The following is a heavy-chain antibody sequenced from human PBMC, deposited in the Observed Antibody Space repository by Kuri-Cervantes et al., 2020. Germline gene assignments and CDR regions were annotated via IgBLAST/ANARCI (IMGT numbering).Heavy chain of an antibody. CDR2: ISNEGNDK. CDR3: AKGGDSTSCCDAFDI. V-gene: IGHV3-30*18. Sequence: GESLKISCAASGFTFSSYAMHWVRQAPGKGLEWVAVISNEGNDKYSTDSVKGRFTISRDNSKNTLYLQMNSLRAEDTAVYYCAKGGDSTSCCDAFDIWGQGTMVTVSS. CDR1: GFTFSSYA. D-gene: IGHD2-2*01. J-gene: IGHJ3*02.